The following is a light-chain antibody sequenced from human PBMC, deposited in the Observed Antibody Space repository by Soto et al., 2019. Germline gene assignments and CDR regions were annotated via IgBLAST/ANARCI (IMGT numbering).Light chain of an antibody. CDR1: QSFTSNY. Sequence: EIVLTQSPGTLSLSPGXRATLSCRASQSFTSNYLAWYQQRPGQAPRLLIYGASTRATGIPDRFSGSGSGTDFTLTVSRLEPEDFAVYYCQQYGSSPRTFGQGTKVDIK. J-gene: IGKJ1*01. V-gene: IGKV3-20*01. CDR3: QQYGSSPRT. CDR2: GAS.